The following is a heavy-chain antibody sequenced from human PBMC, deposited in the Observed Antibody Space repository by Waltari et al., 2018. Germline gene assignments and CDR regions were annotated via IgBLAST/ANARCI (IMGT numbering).Heavy chain of an antibody. J-gene: IGHJ4*02. Sequence: ELQLVESGGGLVQPGGSLRLSCAASGFHVNDHYMHWVRQAPGKGLEWVSVIYSGGPTYYADSVKGRFTISRDNSKNTLYLQMNSLRVEDTAVYYCARAVVPAVIDCWGQGTLVTVSS. D-gene: IGHD2-2*01. CDR3: ARAVVPAVIDC. V-gene: IGHV3-66*02. CDR2: IYSGGPT. CDR1: GFHVNDHY.